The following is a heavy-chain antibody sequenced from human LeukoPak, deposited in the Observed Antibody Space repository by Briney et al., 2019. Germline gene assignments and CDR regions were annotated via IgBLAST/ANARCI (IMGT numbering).Heavy chain of an antibody. CDR3: ASLGDSIY. J-gene: IGHJ4*02. D-gene: IGHD1-26*01. Sequence: GGTLRLSCAASGFAFTDYDMHWVRQATGGGLEWVSSISKAGDTYYADSVKGRFTISRENANNHFYLQMNSPRAGDTAVYFCASLGDSIYWGQGTLVTVSS. CDR1: GFAFTDYD. V-gene: IGHV3-13*01. CDR2: ISKAGDT.